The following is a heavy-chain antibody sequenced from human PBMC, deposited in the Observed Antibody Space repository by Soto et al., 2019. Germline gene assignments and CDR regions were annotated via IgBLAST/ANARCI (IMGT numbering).Heavy chain of an antibody. D-gene: IGHD4-4*01. CDR3: AIEPVTTNYYYYYMDV. Sequence: QVQLVESGGGVVQPGRSLRLSCAASGFTFSSYGMHWVRQAPGKGLEWVAVIWYDGSNKYYVDSVKGRFTISRDNSKNTLDLQMNSLRAEDTAVYYWAIEPVTTNYYYYYMDVWGKGTTVTVSS. J-gene: IGHJ6*03. CDR2: IWYDGSNK. CDR1: GFTFSSYG. V-gene: IGHV3-33*01.